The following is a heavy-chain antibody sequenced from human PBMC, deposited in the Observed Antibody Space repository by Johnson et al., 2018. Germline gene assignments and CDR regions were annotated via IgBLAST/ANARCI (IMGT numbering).Heavy chain of an antibody. CDR3: AKDSGATTSYYYYYMDV. V-gene: IGHV3-30*18. CDR2: ISYDGSNK. CDR1: GFTFSSYG. Sequence: QVQLVQSGGGVVQPGRSLRLSCAASGFTFSSYGMHWVRQAPGKGLEWVAVISYDGSNKYYADSVKGRFTISRDNSKNTLYLQMNSLRAEDTAGYYCAKDSGATTSYYYYYMDVWGKGTTVTVSS. J-gene: IGHJ6*03. D-gene: IGHD1-26*01.